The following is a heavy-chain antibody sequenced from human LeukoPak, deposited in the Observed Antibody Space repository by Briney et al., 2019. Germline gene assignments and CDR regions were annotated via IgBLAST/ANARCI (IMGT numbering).Heavy chain of an antibody. CDR3: ARASLGYCSGGSCYDWFDP. CDR2: IYYSGST. D-gene: IGHD2-15*01. V-gene: IGHV4-59*12. J-gene: IGHJ5*02. CDR1: GGSISSYY. Sequence: SETLSLTCTVSGGSISSYYWSWIRQPPGKGLEWIGYIYYSGSTNYNPSLKSRVTISVDRSKNQFSLKLSSVTAADTAVYYCARASLGYCSGGSCYDWFDPWGQGTLVTVSS.